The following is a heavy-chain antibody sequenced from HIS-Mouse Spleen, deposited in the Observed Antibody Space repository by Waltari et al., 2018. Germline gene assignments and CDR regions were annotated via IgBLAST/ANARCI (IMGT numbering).Heavy chain of an antibody. D-gene: IGHD2-2*01. Sequence: QPPGKGLEWIGSIYHSGSTYYNPSLKSRVTISVDTSKNQFSLKLSSVTAADTAVYYCARGGSSTSCYADYWGQGTLVTVSS. J-gene: IGHJ4*02. V-gene: IGHV4-38-2*02. CDR3: ARGGSSTSCYADY. CDR2: IYHSGST.